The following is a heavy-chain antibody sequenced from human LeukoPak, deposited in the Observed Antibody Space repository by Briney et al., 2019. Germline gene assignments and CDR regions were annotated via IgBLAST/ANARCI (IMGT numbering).Heavy chain of an antibody. CDR2: MSPNNGKT. D-gene: IGHD6-13*01. J-gene: IGHJ5*02. CDR1: GYTFTNFD. CDR3: ARGQSSSWRVGNWFDP. V-gene: IGHV1-8*03. Sequence: GASVKVSCKASGYTFTNFDINWVRQATGQGLEWMGRMSPNNGKTDYAQKFQGRVTITRDTSINTVYMELSSLRSDDTAVYYCARGQSSSWRVGNWFDPWGQGTLVTVSS.